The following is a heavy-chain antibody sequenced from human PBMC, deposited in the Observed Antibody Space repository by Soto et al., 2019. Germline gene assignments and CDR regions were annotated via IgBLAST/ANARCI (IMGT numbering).Heavy chain of an antibody. CDR1: GYTFTSYY. CDR3: ASPRAVEYSSSWYLALDY. J-gene: IGHJ4*02. V-gene: IGHV1-46*01. CDR2: INPSGGST. Sequence: ASVKVSCKXSGYTFTSYYMHWVRQAPGQGLEWMGIINPSGGSTSYAQRFQGRVTMTRDTSTSTVYMELSSLRSEDTAVYYCASPRAVEYSSSWYLALDYWGQGTLVTVSS. D-gene: IGHD6-13*01.